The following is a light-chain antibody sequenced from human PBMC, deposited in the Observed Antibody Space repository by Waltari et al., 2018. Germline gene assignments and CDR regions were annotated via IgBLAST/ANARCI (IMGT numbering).Light chain of an antibody. J-gene: IGKJ4*01. CDR3: QHRSVWPLT. CDR2: DTS. CDR1: QSVRSY. Sequence: IVLTQSPATLSLFPGERATLSCRASQSVRSYLAWYQQKPGQAPRLLIYDTSYRATGVPVRFSGSGSGTDYTLTIISLEPEDFAVYYCQHRSVWPLTFGGGTKVEMK. V-gene: IGKV3-11*01.